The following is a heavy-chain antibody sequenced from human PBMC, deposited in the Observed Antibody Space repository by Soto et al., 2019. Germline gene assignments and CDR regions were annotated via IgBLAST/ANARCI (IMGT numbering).Heavy chain of an antibody. Sequence: QVQLVQSGAEVKPPGSSVKVSCKASGGTFSSYAISWVRQAPGKGLEWMGGIIPIFGTANYAQKFQGRVTITADESTSTAYMELSSLRSGDKAVYYCAIDPGRPGRGAFDIWGQGTMVTVSS. CDR2: IIPIFGTA. D-gene: IGHD3-10*01. CDR1: GGTFSSYA. V-gene: IGHV1-69*01. CDR3: AIDPGRPGRGAFDI. J-gene: IGHJ3*02.